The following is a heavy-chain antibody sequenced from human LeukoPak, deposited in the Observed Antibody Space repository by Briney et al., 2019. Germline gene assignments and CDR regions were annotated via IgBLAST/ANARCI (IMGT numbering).Heavy chain of an antibody. Sequence: SETLSLTCTVSGGSISSGSYYWIWIRPPAGKGLEWIGRIYTSGSTNYNPSLKSRATISVDTSKNQFSLKLSSVTAADTAVYSCARDQTTYYYDSSGYINWFDPWGEGTLVTVSS. J-gene: IGHJ5*02. D-gene: IGHD3-22*01. CDR2: IYTSGST. CDR1: GGSISSGSYY. CDR3: ARDQTTYYYDSSGYINWFDP. V-gene: IGHV4-61*02.